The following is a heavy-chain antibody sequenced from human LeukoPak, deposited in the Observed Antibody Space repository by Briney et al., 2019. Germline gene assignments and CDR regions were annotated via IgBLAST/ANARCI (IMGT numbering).Heavy chain of an antibody. V-gene: IGHV3-7*05. CDR2: INRDGSEK. CDR1: GFTFSSYW. J-gene: IGHJ4*02. Sequence: PGGSLRLSCAASGFTFSSYWMSWVRQAPGEGLGWVANINRDGSEKYYVDSVRGRFTISRDNAKSSVYLQMDSLSAEDTAVYYCARSGAHLFGNSRGDYWGQGIMVTVSS. CDR3: ARSGAHLFGNSRGDY. D-gene: IGHD3-10*02.